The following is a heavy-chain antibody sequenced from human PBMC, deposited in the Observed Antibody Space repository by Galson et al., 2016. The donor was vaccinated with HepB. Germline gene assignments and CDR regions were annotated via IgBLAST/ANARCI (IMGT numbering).Heavy chain of an antibody. D-gene: IGHD3-10*01. CDR1: GFTFSGYK. CDR3: ARKFSGSENYFFVY. V-gene: IGHV3-48*02. CDR2: ISTTSSAI. Sequence: SLRLSCAASGFTFSGYKMNWVRQAPGKALEWVSYISTTSSAIYYADSVKGRFSISRDNAESSLYLQMNSLRDEDTAVYYCARKFSGSENYFFVYWGQGTLVIVSS. J-gene: IGHJ4*02.